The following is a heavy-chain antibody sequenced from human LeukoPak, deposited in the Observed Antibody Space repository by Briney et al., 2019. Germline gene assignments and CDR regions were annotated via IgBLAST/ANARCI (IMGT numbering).Heavy chain of an antibody. CDR1: GFTFSSYG. CDR3: ARPHTGFDS. J-gene: IGHJ4*02. CDR2: ISYDGSNK. Sequence: GGSLRLSCAASGFTFSSYGMHWVRQAPGKGLEWVAVISYDGSNKYYADSVKGRFTISRDNSKNTLYLQMNSPKPGDTAVYYCARPHTGFDSWGQGTLVTVSS. V-gene: IGHV3-30*03.